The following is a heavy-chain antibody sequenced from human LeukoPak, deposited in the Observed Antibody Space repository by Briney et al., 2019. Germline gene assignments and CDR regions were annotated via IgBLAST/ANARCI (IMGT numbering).Heavy chain of an antibody. V-gene: IGHV1-69*13. J-gene: IGHJ6*02. D-gene: IGHD3-16*01. CDR1: GNSISNYA. CDR2: IIPIVGTA. CDR3: TTRACHAGGCSSSFYYYYGLHF. Sequence: ASVKVFCKASGNSISNYAVSWVRQAPGQGFEWMGGIIPIVGTADYAQKFQGRVTITADQSTSTTYMALSSLKSEDTATYYCTTRACHAGGCSSSFYYYYGLHFWGQGTTVSVSS.